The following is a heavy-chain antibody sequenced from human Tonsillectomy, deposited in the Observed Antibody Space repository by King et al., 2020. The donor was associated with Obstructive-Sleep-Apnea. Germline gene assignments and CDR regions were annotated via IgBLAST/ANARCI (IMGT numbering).Heavy chain of an antibody. V-gene: IGHV1-18*04. J-gene: IGHJ4*02. Sequence: QLVQSGAEVKKPGASVKVSCKASGYTFTNYVISWVRQTPGQGLELMVWISGYNGDTNYAQNLQGRVTMTTDTSTSTAYMDLRSLTSDDTAVYYCARGRASSGSYYYPDYWGQGTLVTVSS. CDR2: ISGYNGDT. CDR3: ARGRASSGSYYYPDY. D-gene: IGHD6-19*01. CDR1: GYTFTNYV.